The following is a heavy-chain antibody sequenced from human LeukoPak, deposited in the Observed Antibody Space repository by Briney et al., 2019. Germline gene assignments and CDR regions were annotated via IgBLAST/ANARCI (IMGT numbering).Heavy chain of an antibody. CDR1: GFTFSSYG. Sequence: GGSLRLSCAASGFTFSSYGMHWVRQAPGKGLEWVAVISYDGSNKYYADSVKGRFTISRDNSKNTLYLQMNSLRAEDTAVYYCASMVRGVIGYNWFDPWGQGTLVTVSS. J-gene: IGHJ5*02. D-gene: IGHD3-10*01. CDR3: ASMVRGVIGYNWFDP. V-gene: IGHV3-30*03. CDR2: ISYDGSNK.